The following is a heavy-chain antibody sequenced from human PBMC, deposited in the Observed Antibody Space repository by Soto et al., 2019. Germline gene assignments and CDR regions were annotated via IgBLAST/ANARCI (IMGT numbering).Heavy chain of an antibody. CDR2: IYYSGST. Sequence: SETLSLTCTVSGDSVSSGSYYWSWIRQPPGKGLEWIGYIYYSGSTSYNPSLKSRVTMSIDTSKKQFSLKLSSVTAADTAVYYCARWRVGTRRFFDSWGQGSLVIVSS. CDR3: ARWRVGTRRFFDS. CDR1: GDSVSSGSYY. J-gene: IGHJ4*02. D-gene: IGHD3-10*01. V-gene: IGHV4-61*01.